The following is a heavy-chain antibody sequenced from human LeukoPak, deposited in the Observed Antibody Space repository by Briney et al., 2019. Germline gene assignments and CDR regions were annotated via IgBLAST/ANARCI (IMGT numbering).Heavy chain of an antibody. J-gene: IGHJ4*02. CDR2: IYHGGSET. V-gene: IGHV5-51*01. Sequence: GESLKISCKGLGYSFSSYWNAWVRQRPGKGLELMGIIYHGGSETRYDPSFKGQVTISADSSTSTAYLQWSSLRASDTAMYYCARASRDGYNQNFDYWGQGTMVTVSS. CDR1: GYSFSSYW. D-gene: IGHD5-24*01. CDR3: ARASRDGYNQNFDY.